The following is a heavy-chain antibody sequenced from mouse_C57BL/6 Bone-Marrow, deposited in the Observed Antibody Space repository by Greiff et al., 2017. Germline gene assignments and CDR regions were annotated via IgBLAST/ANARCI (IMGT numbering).Heavy chain of an antibody. V-gene: IGHV7-3*01. CDR2: IRNKANGYTT. D-gene: IGHD1-1*01. J-gene: IGHJ2*01. CDR1: GFTFTDYY. Sequence: EVQGVESGGGLVQPGGSLSLSCAASGFTFTDYYMSCVRQPPGKALEWLGFIRNKANGYTTEYSASVKGRFTISRDNSQSILYLQMNALRAEDSATYYCARYYGSSYPDYWGQGTTLTVSS. CDR3: ARYYGSSYPDY.